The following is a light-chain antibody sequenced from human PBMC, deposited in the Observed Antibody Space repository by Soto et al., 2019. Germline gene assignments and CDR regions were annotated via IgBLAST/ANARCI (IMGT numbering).Light chain of an antibody. V-gene: IGKV3-20*01. CDR1: QSVSSNY. J-gene: IGKJ1*01. Sequence: EVMLTQSPGTLSLSPGEIATLSCRASQSVSSNYLAWYQQKSCQAPRLLIYGASNRATGIPDRFSGSGSGTDFSLTSRRLGPEDFAVYYCQQYDTSPRTFGQGTKVEFK. CDR2: GAS. CDR3: QQYDTSPRT.